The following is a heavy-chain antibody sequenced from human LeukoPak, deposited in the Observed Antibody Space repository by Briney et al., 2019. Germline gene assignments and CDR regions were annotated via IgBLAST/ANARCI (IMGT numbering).Heavy chain of an antibody. V-gene: IGHV3-23*01. Sequence: GGSLRLSCAASGFTFSSYAMSWVRQAPGEGREWVSTISGSGGRTYYADSVKGRFTISRDNSKNTLYLQMNSLRAEDTAVYYCAKDTGSPNWFDPWGQGTLVTVSS. CDR2: ISGSGGRT. CDR1: GFTFSSYA. D-gene: IGHD2-15*01. J-gene: IGHJ5*02. CDR3: AKDTGSPNWFDP.